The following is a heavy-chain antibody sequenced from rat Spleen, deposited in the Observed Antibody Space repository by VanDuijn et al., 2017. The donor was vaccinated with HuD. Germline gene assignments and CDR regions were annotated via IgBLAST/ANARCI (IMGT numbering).Heavy chain of an antibody. V-gene: IGHV5-17*01. CDR1: GFTFSDYA. CDR3: ARLRYYGHMDA. J-gene: IGHJ4*01. CDR2: IIYDGSST. D-gene: IGHD1-6*01. Sequence: EVQLVESGGGLVQPGRSLKFSCAASGFTFSDYAMAWVRQAPKKGLEWVATIIYDGSSTYYRDSVKGRFTISRDNAKSTLYLQMDSLRSEATATYYCARLRYYGHMDAWGQGASVTVSS.